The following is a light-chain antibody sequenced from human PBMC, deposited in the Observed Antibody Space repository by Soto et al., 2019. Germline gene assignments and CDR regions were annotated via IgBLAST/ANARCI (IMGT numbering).Light chain of an antibody. CDR1: QSVSRGY. CDR2: GTS. Sequence: EIVLTQSPGTLSLSPGERATLSCRASQSVSRGYLDWYQQKPGQAPRLLIYGTSSRATGIPDRFSASGSGTDFTLTISRREPEDFALYYCQQYDRAPPITFGQGTRMEI. V-gene: IGKV3-20*01. J-gene: IGKJ5*01. CDR3: QQYDRAPPIT.